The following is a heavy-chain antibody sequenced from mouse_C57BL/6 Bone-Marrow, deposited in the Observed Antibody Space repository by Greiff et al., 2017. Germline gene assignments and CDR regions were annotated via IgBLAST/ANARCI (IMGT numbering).Heavy chain of an antibody. D-gene: IGHD4-1*01. J-gene: IGHJ2*01. CDR2: IYPGSGST. Sequence: QVQLQQPGAELVKPGASVKMSCKASGYTFTSYWITWVKQRPGQGLEWIGDIYPGSGSTNYNEKFKCKATLTVDTSSSTAYMLLSSLTSEDSAVYYCARSDWEGGDYFDYWGQGTTLTVSS. V-gene: IGHV1-55*01. CDR3: ARSDWEGGDYFDY. CDR1: GYTFTSYW.